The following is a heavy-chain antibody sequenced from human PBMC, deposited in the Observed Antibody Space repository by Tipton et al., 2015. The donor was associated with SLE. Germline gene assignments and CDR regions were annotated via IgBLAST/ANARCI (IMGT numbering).Heavy chain of an antibody. V-gene: IGHV3-7*01. J-gene: IGHJ4*02. Sequence: SLRLSCAASGFTVSSNYMIWVRQAPGKGLEWVANIKQDGSEKYYVDSVKGRFTISRDNAKNSLYLQMNSLRAEDTAVYYCARDQGYYFDYWGQGTLVTVSS. CDR1: GFTVSSNY. CDR2: IKQDGSEK. CDR3: ARDQGYYFDY.